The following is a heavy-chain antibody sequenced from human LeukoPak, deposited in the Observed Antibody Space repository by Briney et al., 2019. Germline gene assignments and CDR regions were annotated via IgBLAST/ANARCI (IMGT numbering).Heavy chain of an antibody. CDR3: ARLIVGAIDY. CDR1: GFTFSSHW. J-gene: IGHJ4*02. D-gene: IGHD1-26*01. V-gene: IGHV3-7*01. Sequence: GGSLRLSCAASGFTFSSHWMSWVRQAPGKGLEWVANIKQDGSEKYYVDSVKGRFTISSDNAKNSLYLQMNSLRVEDTAVYYCARLIVGAIDYWGQGTLVTVSS. CDR2: IKQDGSEK.